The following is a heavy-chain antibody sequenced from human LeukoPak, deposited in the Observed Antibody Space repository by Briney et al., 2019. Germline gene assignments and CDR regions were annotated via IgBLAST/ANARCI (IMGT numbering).Heavy chain of an antibody. Sequence: SETLSLTSTVSGDSITSNYWSWIRQPPGKGLEWIGEINHSGSTNYNPSLKSRVTISVDTSKNQFSLKLSSVTAADTAVYYCARSDPMTTVTPGRTGFDPWGQGTLVTVSS. J-gene: IGHJ5*02. CDR1: GDSITSNY. D-gene: IGHD4-11*01. CDR2: INHSGST. CDR3: ARSDPMTTVTPGRTGFDP. V-gene: IGHV4-34*01.